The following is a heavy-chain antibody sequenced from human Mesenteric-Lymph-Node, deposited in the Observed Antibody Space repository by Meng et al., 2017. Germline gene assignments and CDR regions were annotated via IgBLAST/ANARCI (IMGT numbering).Heavy chain of an antibody. V-gene: IGHV4-4*02. D-gene: IGHD5-18*01. CDR1: GGSISSVCW. J-gene: IGHJ4*02. Sequence: QVQLRASGPGLVKPSETPSLTCAVSGGSISSVCWWTCVRQSPGKGVEWIGEIYHSGSTNYNPSLKRRVTISVDKSKNQYSLKLTSVDAADTAVYYCAGGGYYSFDYWGQGTLVTVSS. CDR2: IYHSGST. CDR3: AGGGYYSFDY.